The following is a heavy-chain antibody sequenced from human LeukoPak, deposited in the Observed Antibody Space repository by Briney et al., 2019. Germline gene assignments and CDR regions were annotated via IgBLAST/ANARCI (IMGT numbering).Heavy chain of an antibody. V-gene: IGHV4-59*08. CDR2: IYYSGST. CDR1: GGSFSGYY. Sequence: KPSETLSLTCAVYGGSFSGYYWSWIRQPPGKGLEWIGYIYYSGSTNYNPSLKSRVTISVDTSKNQFSLNLTSVTAADTAVYYCARVYGDYGDYWGQGILVTVSS. D-gene: IGHD4-17*01. CDR3: ARVYGDYGDY. J-gene: IGHJ4*02.